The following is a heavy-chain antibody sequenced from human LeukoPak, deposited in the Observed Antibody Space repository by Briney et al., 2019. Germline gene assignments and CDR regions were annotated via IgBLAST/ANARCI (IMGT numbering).Heavy chain of an antibody. CDR2: ISGSGGST. D-gene: IGHD3-10*01. J-gene: IGHJ4*02. Sequence: GGSLRLSCAASGFTFRSYGMSWVRQAPGKGLEWVSGISGSGGSTYYADSVKGRFNISRDNSKNTLYLQMNSLRAEDTAVYYCAKGERGLLWFGELFYYFEYWGQGTLVTVSS. V-gene: IGHV3-23*01. CDR3: AKGERGLLWFGELFYYFEY. CDR1: GFTFRSYG.